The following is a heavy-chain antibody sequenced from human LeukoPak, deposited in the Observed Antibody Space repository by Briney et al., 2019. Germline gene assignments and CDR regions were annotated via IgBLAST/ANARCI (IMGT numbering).Heavy chain of an antibody. V-gene: IGHV4-59*01. J-gene: IGHJ4*02. CDR2: IYYSGST. CDR3: ARGITIFGVVIDTPFDY. D-gene: IGHD3-3*01. Sequence: SETLSLTCTVSGGSISSYYWSWIRQPPGKGLEWIGYIYYSGSTNYNPSLKSRVTISVDTSKNQFSLKLSSVTAADTAVYYCARGITIFGVVIDTPFDYWGQGTLVTVSS. CDR1: GGSISSYY.